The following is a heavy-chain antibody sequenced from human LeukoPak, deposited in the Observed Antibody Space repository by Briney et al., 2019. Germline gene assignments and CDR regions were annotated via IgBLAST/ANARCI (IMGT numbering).Heavy chain of an antibody. CDR1: GFTFSSYS. D-gene: IGHD4-23*01. V-gene: IGHV3-7*01. J-gene: IGHJ4*02. CDR3: ARDYGGSSPFDY. Sequence: GGSLRLSCAASGFTFSSYSMQWVRQAPGKGLEWVANIKQDGSEKYYVDSVKGRFTISRDNAKNSLYLQMNSLRAEDAAVYYCARDYGGSSPFDYWGQGTLVTVSS. CDR2: IKQDGSEK.